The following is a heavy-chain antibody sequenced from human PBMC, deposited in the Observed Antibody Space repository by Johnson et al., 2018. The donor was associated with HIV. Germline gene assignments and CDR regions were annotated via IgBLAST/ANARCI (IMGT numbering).Heavy chain of an antibody. D-gene: IGHD3-3*01. CDR2: ISYDGSNK. Sequence: VYLVESGGGVVQPGRSLRLSCAASGFTFSSYGMHWVRQAPGKGLEWVAVISYDGSNKYYADSVKGRFTISRDNSKNTLYLQMNSLRAEDTAVYYCAKDRDLNYDFWSGSDDAFDIWGQGTMVTVSS. J-gene: IGHJ3*02. CDR1: GFTFSSYG. V-gene: IGHV3-30*18. CDR3: AKDRDLNYDFWSGSDDAFDI.